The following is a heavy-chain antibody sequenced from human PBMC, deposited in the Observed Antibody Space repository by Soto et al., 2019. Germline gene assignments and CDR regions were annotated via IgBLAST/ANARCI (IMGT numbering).Heavy chain of an antibody. V-gene: IGHV4-59*13. J-gene: IGHJ4*02. D-gene: IGHD3-22*01. CDR1: GGSISSYY. CDR3: ARLHYNYSSDYLDY. CDR2: IYYSGST. Sequence: PSETLSLTCTVSGGSISSYYWSWLRQPPGKGLEWIGYIYYSGSTNNTPSLKSRVTISLDTSKNQFSLKLSSVTAADTAVYYCARLHYNYSSDYLDYWGQGNLVTVSS.